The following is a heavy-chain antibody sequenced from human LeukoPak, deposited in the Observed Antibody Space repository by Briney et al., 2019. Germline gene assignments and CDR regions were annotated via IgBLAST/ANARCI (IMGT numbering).Heavy chain of an antibody. D-gene: IGHD6-13*01. Sequence: GASVKVSCKASGYTFTSYGISWVRQAPGQGLEWMGWISAYNGNTNYAQKLQGRVTMTTDTSTSTAYMELRSLRSDDTAVYYCARYSSSWYGYYYHMDVWGKGTTVTVSS. V-gene: IGHV1-18*01. J-gene: IGHJ6*03. CDR1: GYTFTSYG. CDR3: ARYSSSWYGYYYHMDV. CDR2: ISAYNGNT.